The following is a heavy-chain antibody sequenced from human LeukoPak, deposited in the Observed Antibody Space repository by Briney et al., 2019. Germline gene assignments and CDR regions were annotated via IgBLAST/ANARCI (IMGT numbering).Heavy chain of an antibody. Sequence: SETLSLTCTVSGGSISSYYWSWIRQPAGKGLEWIGRIYTSGSTNYNPSLKSRVTMSVDTSKNQFSLKLSSVTAADTAVYYCAGGSYSVWSPFFWGQGTLVTVSS. CDR2: IYTSGST. D-gene: IGHD1-26*01. J-gene: IGHJ4*02. CDR3: AGGSYSVWSPFF. V-gene: IGHV4-4*07. CDR1: GGSISSYY.